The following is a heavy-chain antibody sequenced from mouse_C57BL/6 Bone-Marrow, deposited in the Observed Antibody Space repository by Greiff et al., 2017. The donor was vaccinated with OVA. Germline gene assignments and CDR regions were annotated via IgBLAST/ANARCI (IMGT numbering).Heavy chain of an antibody. Sequence: QVQLQQSGPELVKPGASVKLSCKASGYTFTSYDINWVKQRPGQGLEWIGWIYPRDGSTAYNEKFKGKATLTADKSSSTAYMGLHSLTSEDSAVYFCAKEDYYYGSSLAWFAYWGQGTLVTVSA. CDR3: AKEDYYYGSSLAWFAY. V-gene: IGHV1-85*01. CDR2: IYPRDGST. J-gene: IGHJ3*01. D-gene: IGHD1-1*01. CDR1: GYTFTSYD.